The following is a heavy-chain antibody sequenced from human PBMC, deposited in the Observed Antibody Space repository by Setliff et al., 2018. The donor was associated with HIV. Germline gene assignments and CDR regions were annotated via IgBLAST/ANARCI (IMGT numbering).Heavy chain of an antibody. V-gene: IGHV3-7*03. CDR3: AKDLSSHDVLTGYSYYFDS. D-gene: IGHD3-9*01. Sequence: GGSLRLSCAASGFTFSTYWMTWVRQAPGKGLQWVANIRRDEGEKYYVDSVKGRFTISRDNAKNSLYLQMNSLRAEDTAIYYCAKDLSSHDVLTGYSYYFDSWGQGTLVTVSS. CDR2: IRRDEGEK. CDR1: GFTFSTYW. J-gene: IGHJ4*02.